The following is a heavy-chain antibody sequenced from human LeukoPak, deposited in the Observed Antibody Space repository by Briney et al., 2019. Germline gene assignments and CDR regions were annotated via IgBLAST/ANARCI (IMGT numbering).Heavy chain of an antibody. CDR2: IRYDGSNK. V-gene: IGHV3-30*02. CDR1: GFTFSSYG. Sequence: GGSLRLSCAASGFTFSSYGMHSVRQAPGKGLEWVAFIRYDGSNKYYADSVKGRFTISRDNSKNSLYLQMNSLRAEDTAVYYCARVGTAEGTLEDYWGQGTLVTVSS. J-gene: IGHJ4*02. D-gene: IGHD6-13*01. CDR3: ARVGTAEGTLEDY.